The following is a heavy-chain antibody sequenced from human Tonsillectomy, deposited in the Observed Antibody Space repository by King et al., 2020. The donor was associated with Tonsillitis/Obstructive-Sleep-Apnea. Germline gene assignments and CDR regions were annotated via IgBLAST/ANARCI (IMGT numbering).Heavy chain of an antibody. CDR2: INHSGST. V-gene: IGHV4-34*01. J-gene: IGHJ4*02. D-gene: IGHD6-13*01. Sequence: VQLPQWGAGLLKPSETLSLTCAVYGGSFSGYYWSWIRQPPGKGLEWIGEINHSGSTNYNPSLKSRVTISVDTSKNQFSLKLSSVTAADTAVYYCARVGQGDAAGMLNFDYWGQGTLVTVSS. CDR3: ARVGQGDAAGMLNFDY. CDR1: GGSFSGYY.